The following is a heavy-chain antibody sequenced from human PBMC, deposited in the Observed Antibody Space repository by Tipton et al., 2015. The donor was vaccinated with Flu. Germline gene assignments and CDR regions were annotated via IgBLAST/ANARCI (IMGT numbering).Heavy chain of an antibody. CDR3: ARDTFRYCSGASCLSDYYYYGMDV. J-gene: IGHJ6*02. CDR1: GGSISSSSYY. Sequence: LRLSCTVSGGSISSSSYYWGWIRQPPGKGLEWIGSIYYSGSTYYNPSLKSRVTISVDTSKNQFSLNLSSVTAADTAVYYCARDTFRYCSGASCLSDYYYYGMDVWGQGTTVTVSS. CDR2: IYYSGST. V-gene: IGHV4-39*07. D-gene: IGHD2-15*01.